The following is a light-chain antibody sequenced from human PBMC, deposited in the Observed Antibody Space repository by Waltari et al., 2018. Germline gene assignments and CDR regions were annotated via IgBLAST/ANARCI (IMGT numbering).Light chain of an antibody. J-gene: IGLJ2*01. CDR3: SSYTSISTSVV. Sequence: QSALTQPASVSGSPGQSSTISCTGTRSDVGGYAFVYWYQQYPGKAPKLVIYDVYYRPSGVSHRFSASKSGNTASLTISGLQTEDEADYYCSSYTSISTSVVFGGGTKLTVL. CDR1: RSDVGGYAF. V-gene: IGLV2-14*03. CDR2: DVY.